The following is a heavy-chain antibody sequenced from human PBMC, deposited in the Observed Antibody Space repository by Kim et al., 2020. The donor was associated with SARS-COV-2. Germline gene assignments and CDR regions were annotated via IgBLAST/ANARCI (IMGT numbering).Heavy chain of an antibody. CDR1: GFTFSSYG. Sequence: GGSLRLSCAASGFTFSSYGMHWVRQAPGKGLEWVAVIWYDGSNTYYADSVKGRFTISRDNSKNTLYLQMNSLRAEDTAVYYCAKDPHNPWGTSSGWGAFVIWGPGALVTVSS. J-gene: IGHJ3*02. V-gene: IGHV3-33*06. CDR3: AKDPHNPWGTSSGWGAFVI. D-gene: IGHD6-19*01. CDR2: IWYDGSNT.